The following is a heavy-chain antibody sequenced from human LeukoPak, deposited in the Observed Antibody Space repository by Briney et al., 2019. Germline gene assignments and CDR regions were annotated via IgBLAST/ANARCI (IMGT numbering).Heavy chain of an antibody. CDR1: GYTFTSYG. V-gene: IGHV1-18*01. Sequence: ASVKVSCKSSGYTFTSYGLSWVRQAPGQGLEWMGWISAYNGNTIYAQKLQGRVTMTTDTSTSTAYMELSRLRSDDTAVYYCAKDDNYIRFLSWGQGTLVTVSS. CDR2: ISAYNGNT. CDR3: AKDDNYIRFLS. J-gene: IGHJ5*02. D-gene: IGHD3-16*01.